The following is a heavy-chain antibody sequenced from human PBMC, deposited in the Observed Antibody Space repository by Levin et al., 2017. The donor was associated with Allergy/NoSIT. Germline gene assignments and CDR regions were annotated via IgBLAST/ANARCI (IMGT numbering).Heavy chain of an antibody. D-gene: IGHD3-3*01. J-gene: IGHJ6*02. CDR3: AKSGTYYYYTDMDV. Sequence: GESLKISCAASGFTFSSYAMTWVRQAPGKGLEWVSGISASTYNANYADSVKGRFTISRDNSKNTLYLQMNSLRAEDTAVYYCAKSGTYYYYTDMDVWGQGTTVTVSS. CDR2: ISASTYNA. CDR1: GFTFSSYA. V-gene: IGHV3-23*01.